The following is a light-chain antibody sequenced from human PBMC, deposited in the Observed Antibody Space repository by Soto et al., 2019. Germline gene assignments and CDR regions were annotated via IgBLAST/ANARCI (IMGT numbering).Light chain of an antibody. CDR3: SSDTRSSTPGVV. V-gene: IGLV2-14*01. J-gene: IGLJ2*01. CDR1: SSDVGGYNY. Sequence: QSALTQPASVSGSPGQSITISCTGTSSDVGGYNYVSWYQQHPGKAPKLMIYDVSNRPSGVSNRFSGSKSGNTASLTISGLQAEDEADDYCSSDTRSSTPGVVFGGGTKLTVL. CDR2: DVS.